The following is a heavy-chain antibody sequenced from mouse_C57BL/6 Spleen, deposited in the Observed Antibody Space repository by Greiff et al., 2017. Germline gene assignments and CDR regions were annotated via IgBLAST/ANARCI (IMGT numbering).Heavy chain of an antibody. D-gene: IGHD4-1*01. CDR1: GFSLTSYG. CDR3: ARNSNWDHGFDY. Sequence: VKLMESGPGLVQPSQSLSITCTVSGFSLTSYGVNWVRQSPGKGLEWLGVIWSCGSTDYNAAFLSRLSISKDNSKSQVFFKMNSLQADDTAIYYCARNSNWDHGFDYWGQGPTLTVSS. CDR2: IWSCGST. J-gene: IGHJ2*01. V-gene: IGHV2-2*01.